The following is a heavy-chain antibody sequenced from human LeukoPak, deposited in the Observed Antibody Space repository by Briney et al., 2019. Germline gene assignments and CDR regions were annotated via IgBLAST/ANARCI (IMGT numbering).Heavy chain of an antibody. CDR3: ARNPQYSGSYFPIDY. J-gene: IGHJ4*02. V-gene: IGHV3-9*01. D-gene: IGHD1-26*01. CDR1: GFTFDDYA. CDR2: ISWNSGSI. Sequence: GRSLRLSCAASGFTFDDYAMHWVRQAQGKGLEWVSGISWNSGSIGYADSVKGRFTISRDNAKNSLYLQMNSLRAEDTAVYYCARNPQYSGSYFPIDYWGQGTLVTVSS.